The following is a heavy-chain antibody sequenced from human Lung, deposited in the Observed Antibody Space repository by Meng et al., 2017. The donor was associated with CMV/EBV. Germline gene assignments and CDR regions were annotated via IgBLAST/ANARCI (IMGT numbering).Heavy chain of an antibody. CDR3: AKDLLLFGGANAYFDY. D-gene: IGHD3-16*01. CDR1: GFTFDNYG. CDR2: IRHDGTNK. V-gene: IGHV3-30*02. J-gene: IGHJ4*02. Sequence: GGSLRPXCAASGFTFDNYGMHWVRQTPGKGLEWVAFIRHDGTNKYYGDSVKGRFTISRDNSKNTVYLQMNSLRPEETAIYYCAKDLLLFGGANAYFDYWGQGTLVTVSS.